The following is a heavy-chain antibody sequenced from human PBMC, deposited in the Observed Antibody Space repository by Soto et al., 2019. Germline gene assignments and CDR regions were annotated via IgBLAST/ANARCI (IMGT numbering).Heavy chain of an antibody. V-gene: IGHV4-30-2*01. CDR3: AAQSYSNSGAYYYYAMDV. CDR2: IYQSGST. D-gene: IGHD4-4*01. CDR1: GCSFSSGAFS. J-gene: IGHJ6*02. Sequence: SGTLSLSCAVSGCSFSSGAFSWIWHRQPPGQGLEWIGYIYQSGSTYYNPSLKSRVTISVDRSRNQFSLKLSSVTAADTAVYFCAAQSYSNSGAYYYYAMDVRGQGTTVTV.